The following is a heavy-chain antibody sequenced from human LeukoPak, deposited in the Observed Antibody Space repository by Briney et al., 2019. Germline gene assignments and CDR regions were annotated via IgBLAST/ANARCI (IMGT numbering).Heavy chain of an antibody. CDR3: ASLRWGSSWFDP. D-gene: IGHD2-21*01. CDR2: IYYSGST. V-gene: IGHV4-59*01. Sequence: SETLSLTCTVSGGSISSYYWSWTRQPPGKGLEWIGYIYYSGSTNYNPSLKSRVTISVDTSKNQFSLKLSSVTAADTAVYYCASLRWGSSWFDPWGQGTLVTVSS. J-gene: IGHJ5*02. CDR1: GGSISSYY.